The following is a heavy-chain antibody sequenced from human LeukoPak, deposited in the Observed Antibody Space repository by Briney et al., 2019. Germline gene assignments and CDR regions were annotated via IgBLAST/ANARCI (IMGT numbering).Heavy chain of an antibody. CDR1: GFAFKTYS. V-gene: IGHV3-21*01. D-gene: IGHD3/OR15-3a*01. CDR3: ARGLPLLDWVGDDLYYFDH. Sequence: GGSLRLSCATTGFAFKTYSMSWVRQAPGRGLECVASISNSANYMSYLDSVKGRFTISRDNAKNSLTLQMDSLRDEDTAVYFCARGLPLLDWVGDDLYYFDHWGQGLLVTVSS. CDR2: ISNSANYM. J-gene: IGHJ4*02.